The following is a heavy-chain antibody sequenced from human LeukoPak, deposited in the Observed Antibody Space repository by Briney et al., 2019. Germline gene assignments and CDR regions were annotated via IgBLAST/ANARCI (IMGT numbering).Heavy chain of an antibody. J-gene: IGHJ3*02. D-gene: IGHD2-15*01. CDR2: IIPIFGTA. CDR1: GGTFSSYA. V-gene: IGHV1-69*05. CDR3: ARVATQIHNAFDI. Sequence: SVKVSCKASGGTFSSYAISWVRQAPGQGLEWMGRIIPIFGTANYAQKFQGRVTITTDESTSTAYMELSSLRSEDTAVYYRARVATQIHNAFDIWGQGTMVTVSS.